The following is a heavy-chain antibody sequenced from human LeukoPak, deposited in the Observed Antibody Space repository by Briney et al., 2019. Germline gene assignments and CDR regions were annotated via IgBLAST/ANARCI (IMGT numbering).Heavy chain of an antibody. Sequence: GGSLKLSCAASGFTFSSYAMSWVRQAPGKGLEWVSAISGSGGSTYYADSVKGRFTISRDNSKNTLYLQMNSLRAEDTAVYYCARGSLRYFDWLLSADFDYWGQGTLVTVSS. J-gene: IGHJ4*02. V-gene: IGHV3-23*01. CDR1: GFTFSSYA. CDR2: ISGSGGST. CDR3: ARGSLRYFDWLLSADFDY. D-gene: IGHD3-9*01.